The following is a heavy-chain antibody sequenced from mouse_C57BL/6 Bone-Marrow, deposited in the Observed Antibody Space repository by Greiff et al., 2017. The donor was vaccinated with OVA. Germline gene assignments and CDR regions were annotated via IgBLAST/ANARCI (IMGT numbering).Heavy chain of an antibody. J-gene: IGHJ3*01. V-gene: IGHV1-59*01. CDR2: IDPSDSYT. CDR3: ARFAY. CDR1: GYTFTSYW. Sequence: QVQLQQPGAELVRPGTSVKLSCKASGYTFTSYWMHWVKQRPGQGLEWIGVIDPSDSYTNYNQKFKGKATLTVDTSSSTAYMQLSSLTSEDSAGYYCARFAYWGQGTLVTVSA.